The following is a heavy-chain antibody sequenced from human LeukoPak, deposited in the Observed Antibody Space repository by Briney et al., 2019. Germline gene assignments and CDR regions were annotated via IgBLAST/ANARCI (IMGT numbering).Heavy chain of an antibody. J-gene: IGHJ4*02. Sequence: ASVKVSCKASGYTFTSYGISWVRQAPGQGLEWMGWISAYNGNTNYAQKLQGRVTMTTDTPTSTAYMELRSLRSDDTAVYYCARGYLYSSSWGFDYWGQGTLVTVSS. D-gene: IGHD6-13*01. V-gene: IGHV1-18*01. CDR3: ARGYLYSSSWGFDY. CDR1: GYTFTSYG. CDR2: ISAYNGNT.